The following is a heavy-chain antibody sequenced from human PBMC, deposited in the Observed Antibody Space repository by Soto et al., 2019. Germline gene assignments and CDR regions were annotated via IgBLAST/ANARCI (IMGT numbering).Heavy chain of an antibody. D-gene: IGHD3-22*01. V-gene: IGHV3-30*18. Sequence: GGSLRLSCTASGFTFRNSGMHWVRQVPGKGLEWVGGISYDGSNNYYPDSDKGRFTISRDNSKSTLYLQMNSLSAGDKALYFCAKDRFYFDSSGYLAPWGQGVLVTVSS. CDR2: ISYDGSNN. J-gene: IGHJ5*02. CDR1: GFTFRNSG. CDR3: AKDRFYFDSSGYLAP.